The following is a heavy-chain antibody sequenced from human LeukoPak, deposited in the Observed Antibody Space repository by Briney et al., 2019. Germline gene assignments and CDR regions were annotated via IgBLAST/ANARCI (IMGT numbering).Heavy chain of an antibody. J-gene: IGHJ5*02. Sequence: GGSLRLSCAASGFTVSSNYMRWVRQAPGKGLDWVSVIYSGGSTYYADSVKGRFTISRDNSKNTLYLQMNSLRAEDTAVYYCARGIAAAANEDRFDPWGQGTLVTVSS. D-gene: IGHD6-13*01. CDR2: IYSGGST. CDR1: GFTVSSNY. CDR3: ARGIAAAANEDRFDP. V-gene: IGHV3-53*01.